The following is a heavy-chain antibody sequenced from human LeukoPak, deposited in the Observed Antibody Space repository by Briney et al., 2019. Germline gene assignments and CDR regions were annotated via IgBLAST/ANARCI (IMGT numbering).Heavy chain of an antibody. V-gene: IGHV3-74*01. J-gene: IGHJ4*02. Sequence: GGSLRLSCAASGFTFSSYWMHWVRQAPGKGLVWVSRINSDGSSTSYADSVKGRFTISRDNAKNTLYLQMNGLRAEDTAVYYCARSAWVDCFDYWGQGTLVTVSS. CDR3: ARSAWVDCFDY. CDR2: INSDGSST. D-gene: IGHD2-15*01. CDR1: GFTFSSYW.